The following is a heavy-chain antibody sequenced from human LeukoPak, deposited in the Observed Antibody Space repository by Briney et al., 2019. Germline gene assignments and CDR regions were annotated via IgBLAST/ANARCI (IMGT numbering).Heavy chain of an antibody. V-gene: IGHV3-11*01. CDR1: GFTFSDYY. CDR2: MSKRGSTM. J-gene: IGHJ5*02. CDR3: AKKSAMGWFDP. D-gene: IGHD2-2*01. Sequence: GGSLRLSCAASGFTFSDYYMSWIRQAPGKGLEWVSYMSKRGSTMNYADSVKGRFTISRDNSKNTLYLQMNSLRAEDTAVYYCAKKSAMGWFDPWGQGTLVTVSS.